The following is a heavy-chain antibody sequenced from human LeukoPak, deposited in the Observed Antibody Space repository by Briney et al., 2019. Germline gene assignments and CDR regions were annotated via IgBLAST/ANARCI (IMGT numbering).Heavy chain of an antibody. Sequence: SETLSLTCTVSGGSISSYYWSWIRQPAGKGLEWIGRIYTSGSTNYNPSLKSRVTMSVDTSKNQFSLKLSSVTAADTAVYYCATSGYSSGWYRNWGQGTLVTVSS. J-gene: IGHJ4*02. CDR2: IYTSGST. CDR3: ATSGYSSGWYRN. V-gene: IGHV4-4*07. CDR1: GGSISSYY. D-gene: IGHD6-19*01.